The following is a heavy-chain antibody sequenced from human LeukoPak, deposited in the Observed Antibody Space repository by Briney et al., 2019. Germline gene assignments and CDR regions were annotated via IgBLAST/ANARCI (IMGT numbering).Heavy chain of an antibody. CDR1: GFNLTYYA. V-gene: IGHV3-23*01. J-gene: IGHJ4*02. CDR2: IGGNDDNT. D-gene: IGHD3-16*02. CDR3: AKAPATTIRVVVTPIFDY. Sequence: GGSLRLSCAASGFNLTYYAMSWVRQAPGKGLEWVSGIGGNDDNTYYRDSVKGRFTVSRDKSKNTLYLQMNSLRAEDTAVYYCAKAPATTIRVVVTPIFDYWGQGSPVTVSS.